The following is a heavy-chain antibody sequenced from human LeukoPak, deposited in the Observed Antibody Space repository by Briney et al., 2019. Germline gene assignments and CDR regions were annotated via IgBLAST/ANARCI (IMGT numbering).Heavy chain of an antibody. J-gene: IGHJ4*02. CDR2: ISNDASYK. D-gene: IGHD5-12*01. Sequence: PGRSLRLSCAASGFMFSNYAMHWVRQAPGKGLEWVAVISNDASYKYYADSVKGRFTISRDNSKNTLYLQMNSLRAEDTAVYYCARDLGAYDSLWGQGTLVTVSS. CDR1: GFMFSNYA. CDR3: ARDLGAYDSL. V-gene: IGHV3-30-3*01.